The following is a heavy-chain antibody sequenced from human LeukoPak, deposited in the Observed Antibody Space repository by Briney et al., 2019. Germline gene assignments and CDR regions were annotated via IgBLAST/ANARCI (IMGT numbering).Heavy chain of an antibody. J-gene: IGHJ5*02. V-gene: IGHV3-7*01. D-gene: IGHD3-10*01. CDR1: GFTFSSYW. Sequence: GGSLRLSCAASGFTFSSYWMSWVRQAPGKGLEWVANIKQDGSEKYYVDSVKGRFTISRDNAKNTLYLQMNSLRAEDTAVYYCARSRGSGSYNWFDPWGQGTLVTVSS. CDR3: ARSRGSGSYNWFDP. CDR2: IKQDGSEK.